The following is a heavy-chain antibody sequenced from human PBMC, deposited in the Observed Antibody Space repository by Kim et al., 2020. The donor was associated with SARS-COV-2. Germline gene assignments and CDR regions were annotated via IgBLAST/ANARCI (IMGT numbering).Heavy chain of an antibody. CDR1: GFIFSSYG. CDR3: AREDKANSGNDALDI. CDR2: IWYDGTNK. Sequence: GGSLRLSCAASGFIFSSYGMHWVRQAPGKGLEWVAVIWYDGTNKYYADSVKGRFTISRDNSKSTMYLQMNSLRAEDTAVYYCAREDKANSGNDALDIWGQGTMVTVSS. V-gene: IGHV3-33*01. D-gene: IGHD5-18*01. J-gene: IGHJ3*02.